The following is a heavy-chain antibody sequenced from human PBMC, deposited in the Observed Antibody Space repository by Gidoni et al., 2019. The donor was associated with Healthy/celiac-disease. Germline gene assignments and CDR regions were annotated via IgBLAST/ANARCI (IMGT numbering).Heavy chain of an antibody. J-gene: IGHJ4*02. CDR1: GFTFSSYA. V-gene: IGHV3-23*04. CDR2: ISGRGGST. CDR3: AKAPRGYGSGSSPFDY. D-gene: IGHD3-10*01. Sequence: EVQLVESGGGLVQPGGSLRLSCAASGFTFSSYAMSWVRQAPGKGLEWVSAISGRGGSTYYADSVKGRFTISRDNSKNTLYLQMNSLRAEETAVYYCAKAPRGYGSGSSPFDYWGQGTLVTVSS.